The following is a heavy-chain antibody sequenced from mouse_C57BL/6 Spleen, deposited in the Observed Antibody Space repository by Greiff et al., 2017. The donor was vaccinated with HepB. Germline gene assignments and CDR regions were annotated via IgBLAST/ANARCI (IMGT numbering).Heavy chain of an antibody. CDR2: IYPGDGDT. Sequence: QVQLKESGPELVKPGASVKISCKASGYAFSSSWMNWVKQRPGKGLEWIGRIYPGDGDTNYNGKFKGKATLTADKSSSTAYMQLSSLTSEDSAVYFCASPITTVVAVDYWGQGTTLTVSS. J-gene: IGHJ2*01. D-gene: IGHD1-1*01. CDR1: GYAFSSSW. V-gene: IGHV1-82*01. CDR3: ASPITTVVAVDY.